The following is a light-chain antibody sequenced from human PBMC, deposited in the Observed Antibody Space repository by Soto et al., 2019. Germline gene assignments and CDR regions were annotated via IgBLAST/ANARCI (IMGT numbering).Light chain of an antibody. J-gene: IGLJ2*01. CDR3: CSYTSISTGVL. V-gene: IGLV2-14*01. CDR1: SSDVGDYSY. Sequence: QSALTQPASVSGSPGQSITISCTGASSDVGDYSYVSWYQHHPGQAPELLIYEVSNRPSGVSHRFSGSKSGNTASLTISGLQAEDEADYYCCSYTSISTGVLFGGVTKLTVL. CDR2: EVS.